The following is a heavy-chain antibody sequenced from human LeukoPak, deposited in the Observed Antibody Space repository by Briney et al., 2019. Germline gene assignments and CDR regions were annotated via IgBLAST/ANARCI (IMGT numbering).Heavy chain of an antibody. V-gene: IGHV4-34*01. CDR2: INHSGST. D-gene: IGHD2-21*02. CDR1: GGSFSGYY. Sequence: SETLSLTCAVYGGSFSGYYWSWIRQPPGKGLEWIGEINHSGSTNYNPSLKSRVTISVDTSKNQFSLKLSSVTAADTAVYYCARGGAYCGGDCYSGLDYWGQGTLVTVSS. CDR3: ARGGAYCGGDCYSGLDY. J-gene: IGHJ4*02.